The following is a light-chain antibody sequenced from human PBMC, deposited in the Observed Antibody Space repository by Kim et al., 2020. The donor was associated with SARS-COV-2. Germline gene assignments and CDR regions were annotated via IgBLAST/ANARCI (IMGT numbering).Light chain of an antibody. V-gene: IGKV3-15*01. CDR3: QQYNNWPPWT. CDR2: GAS. CDR1: ENVGSL. J-gene: IGKJ1*01. Sequence: EVVMTQSPDTLSVSPGERVTLSCRASENVGSLLVWYQQAPGQAPRLLIYGASTRAAGTPARFSGSGSGTEFTLTISSLQSEDSAIYHCQQYNNWPPWTFGQGTKVDIK.